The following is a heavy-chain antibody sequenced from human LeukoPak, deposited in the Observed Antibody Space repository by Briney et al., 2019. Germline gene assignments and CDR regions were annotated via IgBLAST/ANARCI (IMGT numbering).Heavy chain of an antibody. D-gene: IGHD2-2*01. CDR1: GYSFTSYW. V-gene: IGHV5-51*01. J-gene: IGHJ4*02. CDR3: ARLSSRYCSSTSCYGQPIDY. CDR2: IYPGDSDT. Sequence: GESLKISCKGSGYSFTSYWIGWVRQMPGKGLEWMGIIYPGDSDTRYSPSFQGQVTISADKSISTAYLQWRSLKASDTAMYYCARLSSRYCSSTSCYGQPIDYWGQGTLVTVSS.